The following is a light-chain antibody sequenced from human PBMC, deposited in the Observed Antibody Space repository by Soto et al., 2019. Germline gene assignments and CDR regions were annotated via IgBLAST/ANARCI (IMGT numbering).Light chain of an antibody. Sequence: DIQMTQSPSTLSASVGDRVTITCRASQSISSWLAWYQQKPGKAPKLLIYLASSLESGVPSRFSGSGSGTEFTLTISSLQPDDFATHYCQQYDSYSRTFGQGTKLEI. CDR3: QQYDSYSRT. CDR2: LAS. J-gene: IGKJ2*01. V-gene: IGKV1-5*03. CDR1: QSISSW.